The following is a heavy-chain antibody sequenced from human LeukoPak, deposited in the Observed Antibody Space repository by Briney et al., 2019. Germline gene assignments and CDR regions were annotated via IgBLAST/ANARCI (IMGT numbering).Heavy chain of an antibody. CDR1: GGSISSSNSY. CDR3: ARLSSSWYQDWYFDL. J-gene: IGHJ2*01. CDR2: INHSGST. Sequence: SETLSLTCIVSGGSISSSNSYWGWIRQPPGKGLEWIGEINHSGSTNYNPSLKSRVTISVDTSKNQFSLKLSSVTAADTAVYYCARLSSSWYQDWYFDLWGRGTLVTVSS. D-gene: IGHD6-13*01. V-gene: IGHV4-39*07.